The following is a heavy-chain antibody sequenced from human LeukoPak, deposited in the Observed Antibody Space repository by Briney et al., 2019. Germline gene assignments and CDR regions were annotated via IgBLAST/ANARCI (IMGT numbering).Heavy chain of an antibody. CDR3: AKTRSRNMITFGGVENWFDP. D-gene: IGHD3-16*01. V-gene: IGHV3-7*01. CDR2: IKQDGSEK. Sequence: GGSLRLSCAASGFTFNSYWMSWVRQAPGKGLEWVANIKQDGSEKYYVDSVKGRFTISRDTSKNTLYLQMNSLRAEDTAVYYCAKTRSRNMITFGGVENWFDPWGQGTLVTVSS. J-gene: IGHJ5*02. CDR1: GFTFNSYW.